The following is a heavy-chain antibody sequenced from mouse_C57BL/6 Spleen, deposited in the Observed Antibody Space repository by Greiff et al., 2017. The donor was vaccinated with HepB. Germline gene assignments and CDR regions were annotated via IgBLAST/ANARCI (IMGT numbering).Heavy chain of an antibody. Sequence: EVKLQESGEGLVKPGGSLKLSCAASGFTFSSYAMSWVRQTPEKRLEWVAYISSGGDYIFYADTVKGRFTISRDNARNTLYLQMSSLKSEDTAMYYCTREGATTGAMDYWGQGTSVTVSS. J-gene: IGHJ4*01. CDR1: GFTFSSYA. CDR3: TREGATTGAMDY. D-gene: IGHD2-12*01. V-gene: IGHV5-9-1*02. CDR2: ISSGGDYI.